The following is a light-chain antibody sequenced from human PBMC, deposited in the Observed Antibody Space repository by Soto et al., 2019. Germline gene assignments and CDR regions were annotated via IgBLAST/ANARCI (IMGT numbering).Light chain of an antibody. J-gene: IGLJ1*01. Sequence: QSVRTHPASVSSVPGQAITISYTGTSSDIGGYDYVSWYQQHPGKAPKLIIYDVSGRPSGVSNRFSGSKSANTASLTISGLQAEDEADYHCSSYTSTSAPYVFGTGTKVTVL. CDR3: SSYTSTSAPYV. V-gene: IGLV2-14*03. CDR1: SSDIGGYDY. CDR2: DVS.